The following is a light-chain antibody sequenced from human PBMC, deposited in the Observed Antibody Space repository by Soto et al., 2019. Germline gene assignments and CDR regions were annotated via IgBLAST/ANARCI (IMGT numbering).Light chain of an antibody. V-gene: IGKV4-1*01. Sequence: DIVMTQSPDSLAVSLGERATINCKSSQSVLYSSNNKNYLAWYQQKSGQPPKLLIYWASTRESGVPDRFSGSGSGTDFTLTISSLQAADVAVYYCQQYYSSPWTFDQGTKVEIK. CDR1: QSVLYSSNNKNY. CDR3: QQYYSSPWT. J-gene: IGKJ1*01. CDR2: WAS.